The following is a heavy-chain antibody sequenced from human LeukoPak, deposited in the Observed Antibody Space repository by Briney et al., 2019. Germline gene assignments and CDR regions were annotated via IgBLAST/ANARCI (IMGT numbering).Heavy chain of an antibody. CDR1: GGSLRDYY. CDR3: TRVLHSGLSDF. Sequence: SETLSLTCTVSGGSLRDYYWNWIRQPPGKGLEWIGYIYYTGRTNYNPSLKSRLTISVDTSKNQFSLNLSSVTAADTAVYYCTRVLHSGLSDFWGQGILVTVSS. V-gene: IGHV4-59*01. CDR2: IYYTGRT. J-gene: IGHJ4*02. D-gene: IGHD3-10*02.